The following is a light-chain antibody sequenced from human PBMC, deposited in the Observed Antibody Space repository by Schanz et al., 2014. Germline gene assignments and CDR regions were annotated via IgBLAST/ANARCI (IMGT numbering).Light chain of an antibody. J-gene: IGLJ3*02. Sequence: QSALTQPASVSGSPGQSITISCTGTSSDVASYKLLSWYQQHPGKAPRLIIYEATKRPSGVSSRFSGSKSADTASLTISGLQAEDEGHYYCSSYAGTRVFGGGTKVTVL. CDR3: SSYAGTRV. V-gene: IGLV2-23*01. CDR1: SSDVASYKL. CDR2: EAT.